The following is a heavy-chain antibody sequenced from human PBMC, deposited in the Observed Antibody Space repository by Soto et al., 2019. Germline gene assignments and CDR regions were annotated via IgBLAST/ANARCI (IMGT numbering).Heavy chain of an antibody. Sequence: GGSLRLSCAVSGFSSDDAAMYWGGHGQGKGLEYVSGISSSSSYIYYADSVKGRFTISRDNAKNSLYLQMNSLRAEDTAVYYCASDPTHYDRRGYSYFRGQGTLVT. D-gene: IGHD3-22*01. V-gene: IGHV3-21*01. CDR2: ISSSSSYI. CDR3: ASDPTHYDRRGYSYF. J-gene: IGHJ1*01. CDR1: GFSSDDAA.